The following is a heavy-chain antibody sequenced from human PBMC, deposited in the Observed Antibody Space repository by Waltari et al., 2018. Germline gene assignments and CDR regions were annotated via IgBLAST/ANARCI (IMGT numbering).Heavy chain of an antibody. CDR1: GGSFSGYY. CDR2: INQSGRT. Sequence: QVQLQQWGAGLLKPSETLSLTCVVYGGSFSGYYWSWIRQPPGKGLEGIGEINQSGRTNHTPPLKSRVTISIDTSKNQISLKLRSVTAADTAVYYCARANTIFGVVRTWYYMDVWGKGTTVTVSS. J-gene: IGHJ6*03. CDR3: ARANTIFGVVRTWYYMDV. V-gene: IGHV4-34*01. D-gene: IGHD3-3*01.